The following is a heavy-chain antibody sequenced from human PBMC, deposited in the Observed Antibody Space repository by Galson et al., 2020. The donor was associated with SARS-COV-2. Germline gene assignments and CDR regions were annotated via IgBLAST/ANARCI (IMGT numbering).Heavy chain of an antibody. V-gene: IGHV4-59*08. CDR1: GGSIGSYY. CDR2: IYYSGST. J-gene: IGHJ4*02. Sequence: SETLSLTCTVSGGSIGSYYWSWIRQPPGKGLEWIGYIYYSGSTNYNPSLKSRVTISVDTSKNQFSLKLSSVTAADTAVYYCARHDLTVTSFDYWGQGTLVTVSS. D-gene: IGHD4-17*01. CDR3: ARHDLTVTSFDY.